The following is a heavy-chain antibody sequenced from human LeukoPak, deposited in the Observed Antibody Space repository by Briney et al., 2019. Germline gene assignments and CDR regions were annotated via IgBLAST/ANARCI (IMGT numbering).Heavy chain of an antibody. D-gene: IGHD4-17*01. CDR3: TTDLSGDPLDY. CDR1: GFTFSNAW. J-gene: IGHJ4*02. CDR2: IKSKTDGGTT. V-gene: IGHV3-15*01. Sequence: PGGSLRLSSAASGFTFSNAWMSWVRQAPGKGLEWVGRIKSKTDGGTTDYAAPVKGRFTISRDDSKNTLYLQMNSLKTEDTAVYYCTTDLSGDPLDYWGQGTLVTVSS.